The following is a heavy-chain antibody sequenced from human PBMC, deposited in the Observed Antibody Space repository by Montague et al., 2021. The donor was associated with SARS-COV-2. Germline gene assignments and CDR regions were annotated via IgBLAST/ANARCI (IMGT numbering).Heavy chain of an antibody. D-gene: IGHD1-26*01. V-gene: IGHV2-5*02. Sequence: PALVKPTQTLILTCSLSGFSLSTSGVGVGWIRQPPGKALEWLALIYWDDDKRYSPSLKSRLTITKDTSKNQVVHTMTNVDPVDTATYYCAHRRGLLLSDAFDIWGQGTMVTVSS. CDR1: GFSLSTSGVG. CDR2: IYWDDDK. CDR3: AHRRGLLLSDAFDI. J-gene: IGHJ3*02.